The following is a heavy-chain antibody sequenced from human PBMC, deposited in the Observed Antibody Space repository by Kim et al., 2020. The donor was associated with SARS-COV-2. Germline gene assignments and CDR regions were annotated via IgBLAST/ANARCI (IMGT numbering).Heavy chain of an antibody. CDR1: GGSFSGYY. D-gene: IGHD6-13*01. Sequence: SETLSLTCAVYGGSFSGYYWSWIRQPPGKGLEWIGEINHSGSTNYNPSLKSRVTISVDTSKNQFSLKLSSVTAADTAVYYCARGPPTRFGYSSSWPFRTNFDYWGQGTLVTVSS. CDR3: ARGPPTRFGYSSSWPFRTNFDY. CDR2: INHSGST. J-gene: IGHJ4*02. V-gene: IGHV4-34*01.